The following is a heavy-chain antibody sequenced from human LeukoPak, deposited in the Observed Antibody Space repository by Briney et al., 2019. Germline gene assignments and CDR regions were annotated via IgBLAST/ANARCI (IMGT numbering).Heavy chain of an antibody. V-gene: IGHV3-30*02. CDR3: AKTSGYSGYEQNDAFDI. J-gene: IGHJ3*02. Sequence: PGGSLRLSCAAPGFTFSSYGMHWVRQAPGKGLEWVAFIRYDGSNKYYADSVKGRFTISRDNSKNTLYLQMNSLRAEDTAVYYCAKTSGYSGYEQNDAFDIWGQGTMVTVSS. CDR1: GFTFSSYG. D-gene: IGHD5-12*01. CDR2: IRYDGSNK.